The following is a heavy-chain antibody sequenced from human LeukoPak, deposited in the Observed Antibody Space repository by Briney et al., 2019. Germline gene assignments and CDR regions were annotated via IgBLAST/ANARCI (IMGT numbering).Heavy chain of an antibody. CDR3: ARDGTLRYFDWLPRNWFDP. CDR1: GGSFSGYY. D-gene: IGHD3-9*01. J-gene: IGHJ5*02. Sequence: SETLSLTCAVYGGSFSGYYWSWIRQPPGKGLEWIGEINHSGSTNYNPSLKSRVTISVGTSKNQFSLKLSSVTAADTAVYYCARDGTLRYFDWLPRNWFDPWGQGTLVTVSS. V-gene: IGHV4-34*01. CDR2: INHSGST.